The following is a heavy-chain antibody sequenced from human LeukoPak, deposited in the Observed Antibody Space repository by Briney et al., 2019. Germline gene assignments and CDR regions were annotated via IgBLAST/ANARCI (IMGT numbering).Heavy chain of an antibody. D-gene: IGHD2-8*02. V-gene: IGHV1-24*01. Sequence: ASVKVSCKVSGYTLTELSMHWVRQAPGKGLEWMGGFDPEDGETIYAQKFQGRVTMTEDTSTDTAYMELSSLRSEDTAVYYCATGPPILVRLEIAFDIWSQGTMVTVSS. CDR3: ATGPPILVRLEIAFDI. CDR2: FDPEDGET. CDR1: GYTLTELS. J-gene: IGHJ3*02.